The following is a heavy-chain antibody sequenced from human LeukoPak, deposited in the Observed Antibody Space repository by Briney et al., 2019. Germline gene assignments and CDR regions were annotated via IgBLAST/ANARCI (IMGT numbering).Heavy chain of an antibody. CDR1: GGSISSYY. V-gene: IGHV4-59*01. J-gene: IGHJ5*02. CDR3: ARRSSSWKNWFDA. CDR2: IYYSGTT. D-gene: IGHD6-13*01. Sequence: SETLSLTCTVSGGSISSYYWSWIRQPPGKGLEWIGYIYYSGTTNYNPSLKSRVTMSVDMSKNQFSLKLSSVTAADTAVYYCARRSSSWKNWFDAWGQGTLVTVSS.